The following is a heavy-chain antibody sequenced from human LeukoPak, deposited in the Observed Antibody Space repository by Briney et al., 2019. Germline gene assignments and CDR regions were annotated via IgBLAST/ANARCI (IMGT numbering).Heavy chain of an antibody. V-gene: IGHV4-59*01. Sequence: PSETLSLTCTVSGGSISSYYWSWIRQPPGKGLEWIGYMYYSGSTNYNPSLKSRVTISVDTSKNQFSLKLSSVTAADTAVYYCARPMYYYDSSGYSLDAFDIWCQGTMVTVSS. CDR1: GGSISSYY. J-gene: IGHJ3*02. CDR3: ARPMYYYDSSGYSLDAFDI. CDR2: MYYSGST. D-gene: IGHD3-22*01.